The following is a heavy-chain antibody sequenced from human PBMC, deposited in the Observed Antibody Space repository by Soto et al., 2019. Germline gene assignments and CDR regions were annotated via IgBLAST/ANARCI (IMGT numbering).Heavy chain of an antibody. CDR3: TGEVASGY. D-gene: IGHD2-8*02. CDR1: GFTFSSYG. V-gene: IGHV3-30*03. CDR2: ISKDGNVK. Sequence: GGSPRLSCAASGFTFSSYGMHWVRQAPGKGLEWVAVISKDGNVKYYAESVKGRFTISRDNSKNTLYLQMNSLGAEDTAAYYCTGEVASGYWGQGTLVTVSS. J-gene: IGHJ4*02.